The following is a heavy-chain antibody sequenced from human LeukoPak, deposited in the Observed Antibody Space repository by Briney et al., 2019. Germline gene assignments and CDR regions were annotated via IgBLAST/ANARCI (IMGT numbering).Heavy chain of an antibody. V-gene: IGHV1-69*04. CDR2: IIPILGIA. CDR1: GGTFSSYA. CDR3: ARISRRVPYYFDY. Sequence: SVKVSCKASGGTFSSYAISWVRQAPGQGLEWMGRIIPILGIANYAQKFQGRVTITADKSTSTAYMELSSLRSEDTAVYYCARISRRVPYYFDYWGQGTLVTVSS. J-gene: IGHJ4*02.